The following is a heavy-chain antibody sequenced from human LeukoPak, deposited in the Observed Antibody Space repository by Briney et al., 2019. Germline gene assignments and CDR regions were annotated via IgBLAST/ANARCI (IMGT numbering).Heavy chain of an antibody. CDR1: GFTFSSYG. J-gene: IGHJ6*03. V-gene: IGHV3-30*02. Sequence: GGTLRLSCAASGFTFSSYGMHWVRQAPGKGLEWVAFIRYDGSNKYYADSVKGRFTISRDNSKNTLYLQMNSLRAEDTAVYYCAKDGLRRSTPILAFGGGAGQREGRPYYYYYYMDVWGKGTTVTISS. CDR3: AKDGLRRSTPILAFGGGAGQREGRPYYYYYYMDV. CDR2: IRYDGSNK. D-gene: IGHD6-19*01.